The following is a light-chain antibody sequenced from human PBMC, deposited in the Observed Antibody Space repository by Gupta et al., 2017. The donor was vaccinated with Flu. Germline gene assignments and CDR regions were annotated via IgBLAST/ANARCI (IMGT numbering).Light chain of an antibody. CDR2: LGS. CDR3: MKALQTPPA. V-gene: IGKV2-28*01. Sequence: DFVMTQSPLSLPVTPGEPASISCRSSQSLLHSNGYNYWDWYLQKPGQSPQRRSELGSNRASGGPDRFSGSGSGTECKLKISRVEAEDVGVDYGMKALQTPPAFGGGTKVEIK. CDR1: QSLLHSNGYNY. J-gene: IGKJ4*01.